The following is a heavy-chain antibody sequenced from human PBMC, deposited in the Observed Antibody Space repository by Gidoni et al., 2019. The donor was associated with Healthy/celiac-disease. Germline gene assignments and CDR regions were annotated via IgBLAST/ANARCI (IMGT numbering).Heavy chain of an antibody. CDR2: ISYDGSNK. D-gene: IGHD6-13*01. CDR3: ARGASVAAAGQFDY. V-gene: IGHV3-30*01. J-gene: IGHJ4*02. Sequence: QVQLVESGGGLVQPGSSLRPSSAPSGSPLSSYATHWVRPAPGKGPDGVAVISYDGSNKYYADSVKGRFTISRDNSKNTLYLQMNSLRAEDTAVYYCARGASVAAAGQFDYWGQGTLVTVSS. CDR1: GSPLSSYA.